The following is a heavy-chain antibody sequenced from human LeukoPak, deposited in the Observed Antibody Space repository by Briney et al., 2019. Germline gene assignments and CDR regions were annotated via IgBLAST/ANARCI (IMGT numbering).Heavy chain of an antibody. CDR1: GFTFSSYE. D-gene: IGHD3-3*01. CDR2: ISSSSSYI. CDR3: ARGPITIFGVVICD. Sequence: GGSLRLSCAASGFTFSSYEMNWVRQAPGKGLEWVSSISSSSSYIYYADSVKGRFTISRDNAKNSLYLQMNSLRAEDTAVYYCARGPITIFGVVICDWGQGTLVTVSS. V-gene: IGHV3-21*01. J-gene: IGHJ4*02.